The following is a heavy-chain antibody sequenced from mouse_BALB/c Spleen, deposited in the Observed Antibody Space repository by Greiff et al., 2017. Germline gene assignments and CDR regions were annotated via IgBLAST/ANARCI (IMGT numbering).Heavy chain of an antibody. CDR2: INPYNGDT. Sequence: VQLQQSGPELVKPGASVKISCKASGYSFTGYFMNWVMQSHGKSLEWIGRINPYNGDTFYNQKFKGKATLTVDKSSSTAHMELRSLASEDSAVYYCAREGISSPYAMDYWGQGTSVTVAS. J-gene: IGHJ4*01. V-gene: IGHV1-20*02. CDR1: GYSFTGYF. D-gene: IGHD1-1*01. CDR3: AREGISSPYAMDY.